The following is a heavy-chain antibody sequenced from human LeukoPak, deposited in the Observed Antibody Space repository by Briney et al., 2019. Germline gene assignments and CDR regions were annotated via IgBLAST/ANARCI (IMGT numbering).Heavy chain of an antibody. Sequence: SETLSLTCAVYGGSFSGYYWSWIRQTPGKGLEWIGEINHSGSTNYNPSLKSRVTISVDTSKNQFSLKLSSVTAADTAVYYCARLSGSYYRYWGQGTLVTVSS. V-gene: IGHV4-34*01. CDR2: INHSGST. CDR3: ARLSGSYYRY. D-gene: IGHD1-26*01. CDR1: GGSFSGYY. J-gene: IGHJ4*02.